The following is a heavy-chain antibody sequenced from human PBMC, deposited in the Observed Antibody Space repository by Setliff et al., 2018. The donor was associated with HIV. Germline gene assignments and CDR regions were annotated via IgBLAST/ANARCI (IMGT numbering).Heavy chain of an antibody. J-gene: IGHJ3*02. D-gene: IGHD3-22*01. CDR3: ARDYYDSSGYYLLDAFDI. CDR1: GFTFSSYG. V-gene: IGHV3-30*02. Sequence: PGGSLRLSCAASGFTFSSYGMHWVRQAPGKGLEWVAFIRYDGSNKYYADSVKGRFTISRDNSKNTLYLQMNSLRAEDTAVYYCARDYYDSSGYYLLDAFDICGQGTMVTVSS. CDR2: IRYDGSNK.